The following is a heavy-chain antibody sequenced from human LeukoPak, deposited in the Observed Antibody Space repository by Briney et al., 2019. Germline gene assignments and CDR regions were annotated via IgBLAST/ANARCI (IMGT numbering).Heavy chain of an antibody. J-gene: IGHJ4*02. CDR1: GFTFSSYG. CDR3: ARDRSYGVSLGLY. CDR2: ISYDGSNK. Sequence: GRSLRLSCAASGFTFSSYGMHWVRQAPGKGLEWVAVISYDGSNKYYADSVKGRFTIARDNAKNSLYLQMNSLRAEDTAVYYCARDRSYGVSLGLYWGQGTLVTVSS. D-gene: IGHD5-18*01. V-gene: IGHV3-33*08.